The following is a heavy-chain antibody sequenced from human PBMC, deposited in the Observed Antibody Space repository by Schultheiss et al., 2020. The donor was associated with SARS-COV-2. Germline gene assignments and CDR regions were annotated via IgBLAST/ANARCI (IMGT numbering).Heavy chain of an antibody. D-gene: IGHD3-10*01. CDR2: ISGSGGST. CDR1: GFTFSDYY. CDR3: ARALRSSDYYGFFDAFDI. Sequence: GGSLRLSCAASGFTFSDYYMSWIRQAPGKGLEWVSAISGSGGSTYYADSVKGRFTISRDNSKNTLYLQMNSLRAEDTAVYYCARALRSSDYYGFFDAFDIWGQGTMVTVSS. J-gene: IGHJ3*02. V-gene: IGHV3-23*01.